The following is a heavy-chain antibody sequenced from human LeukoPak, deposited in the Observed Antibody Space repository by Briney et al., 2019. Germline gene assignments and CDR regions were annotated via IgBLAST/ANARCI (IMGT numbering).Heavy chain of an antibody. CDR1: GGTFSSYA. V-gene: IGHV1-69*01. CDR3: ARGGHKQDYSNYGGLDY. D-gene: IGHD4-11*01. Sequence: SVKVSCKASGGTFSSYAISWVRQAPGQGLEWMGGIIPIFGTANYAQKFQGRVTITADESTSTAYMELSSLRSEDTAVYYCARGGHKQDYSNYGGLDYWGQGTLVTVSS. CDR2: IIPIFGTA. J-gene: IGHJ4*02.